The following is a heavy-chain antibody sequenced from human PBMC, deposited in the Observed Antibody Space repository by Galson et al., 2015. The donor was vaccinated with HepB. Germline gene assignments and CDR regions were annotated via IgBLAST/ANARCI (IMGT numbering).Heavy chain of an antibody. D-gene: IGHD5-18*01. V-gene: IGHV5-51*01. CDR2: IYPGDSDT. J-gene: IGHJ6*03. CDR3: ARQTYSSGQYNYHYYYMDV. CDR1: GYSFTSYW. Sequence: QSGAEVKKPGESLKISCQGSGYSFTSYWIGWVRQMPGKGLEWMGIIYPGDSDTRYSPSFEGQVTISADKSISTAYLQWGSLKASDTAMYYCARQTYSSGQYNYHYYYMDVWGKGTTVTVSS.